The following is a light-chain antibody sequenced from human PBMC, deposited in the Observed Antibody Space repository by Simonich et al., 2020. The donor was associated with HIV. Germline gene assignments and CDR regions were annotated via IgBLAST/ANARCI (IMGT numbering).Light chain of an antibody. V-gene: IGLV3-21*03. CDR3: QVWDSSSDHVV. Sequence: SDVLTQPPSVSVAPGKTARITCGGKNIGSESVHWYQQKAGQAPVMVVYDDNDRPSGIPARFSGSNSGNTATLSISRVEAGDEADYYCQVWDSSSDHVVFGGGTKLTVL. CDR1: NIGSES. CDR2: DDN. J-gene: IGLJ3*02.